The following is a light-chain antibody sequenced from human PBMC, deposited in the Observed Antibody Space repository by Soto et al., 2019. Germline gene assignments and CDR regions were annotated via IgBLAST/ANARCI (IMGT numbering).Light chain of an antibody. V-gene: IGKV3-20*01. Sequence: EIVLTQSPGTLSLSPGERATLSCRASQSFRSSYLAWYQQKPGQAPRLLIYGASSRANGIPDRFSGSGSGTDFTLTISRLEPEDFAVYYCQQYGSSPLTFGGGTKVEIK. J-gene: IGKJ4*01. CDR2: GAS. CDR3: QQYGSSPLT. CDR1: QSFRSSY.